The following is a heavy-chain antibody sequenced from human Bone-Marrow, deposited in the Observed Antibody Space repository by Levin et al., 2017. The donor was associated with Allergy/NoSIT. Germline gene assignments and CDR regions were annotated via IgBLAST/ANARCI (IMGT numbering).Heavy chain of an antibody. CDR1: GGSISSSNW. Sequence: SETLSLTCAVSGGSISSSNWWSWVRQPPGKGLEWIGEIYHSGSTNYNPSLKSRVTISVDKSKNQFSLKLSSVTAADTAVYYCAGRSSFPKPYGMDVWGQGTTVTVSS. D-gene: IGHD2-2*01. V-gene: IGHV4-4*02. CDR3: AGRSSFPKPYGMDV. CDR2: IYHSGST. J-gene: IGHJ6*02.